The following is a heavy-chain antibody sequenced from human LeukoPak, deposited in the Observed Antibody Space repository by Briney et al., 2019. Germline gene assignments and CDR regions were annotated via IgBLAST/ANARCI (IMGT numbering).Heavy chain of an antibody. Sequence: GGSLRLSCAASGFTFSSYAMSWVRQAPGKGLEWVSAISGSGGSTYYADSVKGRFTISRDNSKNTLYLQMNSLRAEDTAVYYCAARQYYGSGSYYTADFWGQGTLVTVSS. CDR2: ISGSGGST. V-gene: IGHV3-23*01. J-gene: IGHJ4*02. CDR1: GFTFSSYA. D-gene: IGHD3-10*01. CDR3: AARQYYGSGSYYTADF.